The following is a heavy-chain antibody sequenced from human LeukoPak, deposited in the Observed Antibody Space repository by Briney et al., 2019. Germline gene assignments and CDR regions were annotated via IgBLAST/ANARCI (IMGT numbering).Heavy chain of an antibody. Sequence: PGGSPRLSCAASGFTFSSYSMNWVRQAPGKGLEWVSSISSSSSYIYYADSVKGRFTISRDNAKNSLYLQMNSLRAEDTAVYYCARGEQQLTLGLDAFDIWGQGTMVTVSS. CDR2: ISSSSSYI. V-gene: IGHV3-21*01. D-gene: IGHD6-13*01. CDR3: ARGEQQLTLGLDAFDI. J-gene: IGHJ3*02. CDR1: GFTFSSYS.